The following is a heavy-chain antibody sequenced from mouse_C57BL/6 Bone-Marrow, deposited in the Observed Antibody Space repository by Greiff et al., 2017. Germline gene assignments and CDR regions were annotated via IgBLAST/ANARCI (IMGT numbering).Heavy chain of an antibody. D-gene: IGHD2-5*01. CDR1: GYTFTGYW. Sequence: VQRVESGPELMKPGASVKLSCKATGYTFTGYWIEWVKQRPGHGLEWIGEILPGSGSTNYNEKFKGKATFTADTSSNTSYMQHSNLTTLDSAIYYCAKNYNNYGFAYWGQGTLVTVSA. CDR2: ILPGSGST. CDR3: AKNYNNYGFAY. V-gene: IGHV1-9*01. J-gene: IGHJ3*01.